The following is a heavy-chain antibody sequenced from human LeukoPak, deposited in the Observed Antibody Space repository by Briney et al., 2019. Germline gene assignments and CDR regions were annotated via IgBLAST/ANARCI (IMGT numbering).Heavy chain of an antibody. Sequence: ASVKVSCKASGYTFTSYDITWVRQAPGQGLEWMGWISAYNGNTNYAQKLQGRVTMTTDTSTSTAYMELRSLRSDDTAVYYCARDAPLWDDILTGYYPNFDYWGQGTLVTVSS. CDR1: GYTFTSYD. D-gene: IGHD3-9*01. J-gene: IGHJ4*02. CDR3: ARDAPLWDDILTGYYPNFDY. V-gene: IGHV1-18*04. CDR2: ISAYNGNT.